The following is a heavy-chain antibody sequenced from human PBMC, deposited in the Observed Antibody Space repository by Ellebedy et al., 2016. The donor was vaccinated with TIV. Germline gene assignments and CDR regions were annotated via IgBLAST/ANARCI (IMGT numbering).Heavy chain of an antibody. Sequence: GGSLRLXXAASGFTFSSYAMHWVRQAPGKGLEYVSAISSNGGSTYYADSVKGRFTISRDNARNSLYLQMNSLRAEDTAVYYCARRYFDYWGQGTLVTVSS. CDR3: ARRYFDY. V-gene: IGHV3-64*02. CDR1: GFTFSSYA. J-gene: IGHJ4*02. CDR2: ISSNGGST.